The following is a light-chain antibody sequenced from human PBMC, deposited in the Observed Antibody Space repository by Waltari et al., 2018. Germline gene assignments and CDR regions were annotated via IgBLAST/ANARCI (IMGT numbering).Light chain of an antibody. J-gene: IGKJ4*01. V-gene: IGKV1-39*01. CDR1: QTISTN. CDR2: AAT. Sequence: DIQMTQSPSSLSASLGDSVTITCRASQTISTNLNWYQHRPGKVPKLLIYAATFLQSGVPSRFSGSGSGTDFTLTIRSLQPEDFVFYFCQQSYSAPPSFGGRTKVDVK. CDR3: QQSYSAPPS.